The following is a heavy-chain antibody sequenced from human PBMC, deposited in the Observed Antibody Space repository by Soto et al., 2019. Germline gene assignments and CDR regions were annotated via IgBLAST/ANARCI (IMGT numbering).Heavy chain of an antibody. V-gene: IGHV3-30*14. D-gene: IGHD2-2*01. CDR2: ISFDGSNK. CDR3: VKDRRSTRRAMDV. J-gene: IGHJ6*02. Sequence: GGSLRLSCAASGFTFSSHAMHWVRQAPGKGLEWVAVISFDGSNKYYAESVKDRFTISRDNSRNTLFLQVNSLTGEDTAVYYCVKDRRSTRRAMDVWGQGTTVTVSS. CDR1: GFTFSSHA.